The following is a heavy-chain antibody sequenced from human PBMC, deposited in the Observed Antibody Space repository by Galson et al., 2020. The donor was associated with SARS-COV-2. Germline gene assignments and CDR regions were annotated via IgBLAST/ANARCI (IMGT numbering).Heavy chain of an antibody. V-gene: IGHV3-21*01. CDR1: GFPFSSYS. D-gene: IGHD2-15*01. CDR3: ARVGGMATTPANYYYYGLDV. Sequence: GGSLRLSYAASGFPFSSYSMNWVRQAPGRGLEWVSSISAGSTYIHYADSLKGRFTISRDNAKNSLYLQMNNLRAEDTAVYYCARVGGMATTPANYYYYGLDVWGQGTTVTVSS. CDR2: ISAGSTYI. J-gene: IGHJ6*02.